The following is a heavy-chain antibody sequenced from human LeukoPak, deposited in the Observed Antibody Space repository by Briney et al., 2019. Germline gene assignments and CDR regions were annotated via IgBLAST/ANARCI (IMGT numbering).Heavy chain of an antibody. J-gene: IGHJ1*01. V-gene: IGHV3-74*01. CDR1: GFTFSRYW. CDR2: IKSDGKT. D-gene: IGHD3-22*01. Sequence: GGSLRLSCEASGFTFSRYWMHWARQAPGKGLVWVSRIKSDGKTNYADSVKGRFTISRDNAKNTVSLQMDSLRAEDTGVYYCARAPSEVGGYYPEYFRHWGQGTLVTVSS. CDR3: ARAPSEVGGYYPEYFRH.